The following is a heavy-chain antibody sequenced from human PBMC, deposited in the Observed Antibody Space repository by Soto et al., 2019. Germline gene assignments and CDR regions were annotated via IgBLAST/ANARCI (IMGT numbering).Heavy chain of an antibody. D-gene: IGHD5-18*01. CDR3: ARQAPRGYTYAKYYFEY. CDR1: GYKFTSNW. CDR2: IDPSDSYT. Sequence: EESLKISCQASGYKFTSNWLSWVRQVPGKGLEWVGRIDPSDSYTKYSPSFQGRVTITTDKSISTVYLQWDSLQASDTAMYYCARQAPRGYTYAKYYFEYWGQGTLVTVSS. V-gene: IGHV5-10-1*01. J-gene: IGHJ4*02.